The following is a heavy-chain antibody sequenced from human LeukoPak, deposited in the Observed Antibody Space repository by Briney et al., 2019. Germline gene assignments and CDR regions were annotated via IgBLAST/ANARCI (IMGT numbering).Heavy chain of an antibody. Sequence: ASVKVSCKASGGTFSSYAISWVRQAPGQGLEWMGGIIPIFGTVNYAQKFQGRVTITTDESTSTAYTELSSLRSEDTAVYYCARDADGGSYHNWFDPWGQGTLVTVSS. CDR2: IIPIFGTV. CDR3: ARDADGGSYHNWFDP. V-gene: IGHV1-69*05. CDR1: GGTFSSYA. D-gene: IGHD3-16*02. J-gene: IGHJ5*02.